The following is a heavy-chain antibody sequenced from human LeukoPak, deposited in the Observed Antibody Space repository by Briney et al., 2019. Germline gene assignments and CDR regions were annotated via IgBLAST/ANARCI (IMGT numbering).Heavy chain of an antibody. Sequence: GGSLRLSCAASGFTFSSYGMHWVRQAPGKGLEWVAVIWYDGSNKYYADSVKGRFTISRDNSKNTLYLRMNSLRAEDTAVYYCAKAAYSSGWFYFDYWGQGTLVTVSS. CDR3: AKAAYSSGWFYFDY. D-gene: IGHD6-19*01. CDR1: GFTFSSYG. CDR2: IWYDGSNK. J-gene: IGHJ4*02. V-gene: IGHV3-33*06.